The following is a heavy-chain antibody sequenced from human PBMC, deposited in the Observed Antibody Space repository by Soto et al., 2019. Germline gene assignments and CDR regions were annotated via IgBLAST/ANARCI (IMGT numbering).Heavy chain of an antibody. CDR3: ATSGGGVARLLRIDY. J-gene: IGHJ4*02. Sequence: GGSLRLSCAASGFTFSSYGMHWVRQAPGKGLEWVALIWFDGSNKYYADSVKGRFTISRDNSKNTLYLQMNSLRAEDTAVYYCATSGGGVARLLRIDYWGQGTLVTVSS. CDR2: IWFDGSNK. D-gene: IGHD3-16*01. V-gene: IGHV3-33*01. CDR1: GFTFSSYG.